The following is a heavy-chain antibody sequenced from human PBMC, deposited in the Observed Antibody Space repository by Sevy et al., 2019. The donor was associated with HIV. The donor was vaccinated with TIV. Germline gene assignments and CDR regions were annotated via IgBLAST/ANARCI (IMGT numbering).Heavy chain of an antibody. J-gene: IGHJ4*02. Sequence: GGSLRLSCAASGFTFSSYGMHWVRQAPGKGLEWVAVISYDGSNKYYADSVKGRFTISRDNSKNTLYLQMNSLRAEDTAVYYWARGDGDNLDYWGQGTLVTVSS. D-gene: IGHD3-16*01. CDR1: GFTFSSYG. CDR2: ISYDGSNK. V-gene: IGHV3-30*03. CDR3: ARGDGDNLDY.